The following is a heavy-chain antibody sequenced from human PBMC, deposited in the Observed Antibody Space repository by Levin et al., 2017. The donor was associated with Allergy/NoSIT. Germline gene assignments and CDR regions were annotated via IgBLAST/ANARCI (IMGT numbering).Heavy chain of an antibody. Sequence: GGSLRLSCEGSGFAFSTFAMHWVRQAPGKGLQWVAWLSYDGTSKYYADSVKGRFTVSRDNSKNTLYLQMSSLRPEDTAVYYCAREEYLQALCDYGMDVWGQGTTVTVSS. D-gene: IGHD6-6*01. CDR1: GFAFSTFA. J-gene: IGHJ6*02. V-gene: IGHV3-30*03. CDR2: LSYDGTSK. CDR3: AREEYLQALCDYGMDV.